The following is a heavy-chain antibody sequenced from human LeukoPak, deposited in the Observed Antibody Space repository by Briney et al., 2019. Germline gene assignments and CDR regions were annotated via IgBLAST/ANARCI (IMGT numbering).Heavy chain of an antibody. CDR3: AKGAFWSGYYTPQEYFDY. CDR1: GFTFSSYA. V-gene: IGHV3-23*01. J-gene: IGHJ4*02. D-gene: IGHD3-3*01. Sequence: PGGSLRLSCAASGFTFSSYAMSWVRQAPGKGLEWVSAISGSGGSTYYADSVKGRFTISRDNSKNTLYLQMNSLRAEDTAVYYCAKGAFWSGYYTPQEYFDYWGQGTLVTVSS. CDR2: ISGSGGST.